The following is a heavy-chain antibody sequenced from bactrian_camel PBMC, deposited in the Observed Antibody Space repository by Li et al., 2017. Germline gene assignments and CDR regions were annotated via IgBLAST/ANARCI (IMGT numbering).Heavy chain of an antibody. D-gene: IGHD1*01. CDR2: IVGDGPT. Sequence: HVQLVESGGGSVQAGGSLRLSCAASGYFGSNTCVAWFRQAPGNEREAVAAIVGDGPTDYHAQVKGRFTISQNNAKHTLYLEMSNLKPADTGMYSCAALKCSDVSSLMIMVRAAAARYRGQGTQVTVS. CDR3: AALKCSDVSSLMIMVRAAAARY. V-gene: IGHV3S53*01. J-gene: IGHJ4*01. CDR1: GYFGSNTC.